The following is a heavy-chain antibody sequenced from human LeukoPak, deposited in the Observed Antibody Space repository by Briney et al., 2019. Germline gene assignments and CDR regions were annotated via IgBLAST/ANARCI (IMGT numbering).Heavy chain of an antibody. CDR1: GGSISSYY. J-gene: IGHJ4*02. CDR3: ARMIHAFGEYYFDY. V-gene: IGHV4-59*08. Sequence: SETLSLTCTVSGGSISSYYWSWIRQPPGKGLEWIGYIYYSGSTNYNPSLKSRVTISVDTSKNQFSLKLSSVTAADTAVYYCARMIHAFGEYYFDYWGQGTLVTVSS. D-gene: IGHD3-10*01. CDR2: IYYSGST.